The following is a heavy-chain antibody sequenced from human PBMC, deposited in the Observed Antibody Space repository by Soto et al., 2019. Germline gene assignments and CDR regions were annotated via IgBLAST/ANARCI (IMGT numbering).Heavy chain of an antibody. CDR1: GFTFSSYS. D-gene: IGHD2-21*01. CDR3: AKDMGFVVVHGGMDG. V-gene: IGHV3-21*04. CDR2: ISSSSSYI. Sequence: PGGSLRLSCAASGFTFSSYSMNWVRQAPGKGLEWVSSISSSSSYIYYADSVKGRFTISRDNAKNSLYLQMNSLRAEDTALYYCAKDMGFVVVHGGMDGWGQGTAVTVSS. J-gene: IGHJ6*02.